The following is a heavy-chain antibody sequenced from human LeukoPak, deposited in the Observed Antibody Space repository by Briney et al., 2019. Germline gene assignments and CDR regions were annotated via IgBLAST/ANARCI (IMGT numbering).Heavy chain of an antibody. CDR3: ATVRYDSSGSNY. CDR1: GYTLTELS. Sequence: GASVKVSCKVSGYTLTELSTHWVRQAPGKGLEWMGGFDPEDGETIYAQKFQGRVTMTEDTSTDTAYMELSSLRSEDTAVYYCATVRYDSSGSNYWGQGTLVTVSS. J-gene: IGHJ4*02. CDR2: FDPEDGET. D-gene: IGHD3-22*01. V-gene: IGHV1-24*01.